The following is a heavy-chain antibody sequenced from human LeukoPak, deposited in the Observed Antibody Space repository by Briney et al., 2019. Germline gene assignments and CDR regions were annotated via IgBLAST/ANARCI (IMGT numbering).Heavy chain of an antibody. CDR2: IYYSGST. V-gene: IGHV4-59*08. CDR1: GGSISSYY. Sequence: SETLSLTCTVSGGSISSYYWSWIRQPPGKGLEWIGYIYYSGSTNYNPSLKSRVTISVDTSKNQFSLKLSSVTAADTAVYYCARQNYDYVWGSLAGFDYWGQGTLVTVSS. CDR3: ARQNYDYVWGSLAGFDY. D-gene: IGHD3-16*01. J-gene: IGHJ4*02.